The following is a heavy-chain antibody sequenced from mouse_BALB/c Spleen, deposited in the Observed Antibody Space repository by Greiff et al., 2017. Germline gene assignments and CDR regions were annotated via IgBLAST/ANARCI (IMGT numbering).Heavy chain of an antibody. V-gene: IGHV5-17*02. CDR3: AREIGNYDAMDY. J-gene: IGHJ4*01. CDR1: GFTFSSFG. D-gene: IGHD2-1*01. CDR2: ISSGSSTI. Sequence: EVKLMESGGGLVQPGGSRKLSCAASGFTFSSFGMHWVRQAPEKGLEWVAYISSGSSTIYYADTVKGRFTISRDNPKNTLFLQMTSLRSEDTAMYYCAREIGNYDAMDYWGQGTSVTVSS.